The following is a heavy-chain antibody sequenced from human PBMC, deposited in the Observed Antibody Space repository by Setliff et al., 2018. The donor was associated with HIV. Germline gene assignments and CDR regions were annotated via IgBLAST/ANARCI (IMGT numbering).Heavy chain of an antibody. CDR1: GGSIKSSSCY. V-gene: IGHV4-39*07. CDR3: ARVPTSSWYVTTQRTKEYFHQ. D-gene: IGHD6-13*01. J-gene: IGHJ1*01. CDR2: IYYSGNT. Sequence: LSLTCTVSGGSIKSSSCYWGWIRQPPGKGLEWIGSIYYSGNTYYNPSLKSRVTISLDTSRNQFSLRLSSVTAVDTAIYYCARVPTSSWYVTTQRTKEYFHQWGQGTLVTVSS.